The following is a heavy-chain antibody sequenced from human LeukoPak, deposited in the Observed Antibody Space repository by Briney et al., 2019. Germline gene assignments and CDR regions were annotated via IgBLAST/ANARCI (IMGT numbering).Heavy chain of an antibody. CDR1: GFTFSSYG. J-gene: IGHJ4*02. Sequence: GRSLRLSCAASGFTFSSYGMHWVRQAPGNGLEGVAVIWYGGSNKYYADSVKGRFTISRDNAKNSLYLQMNSLRAEDTAVYYCARDGAAAAYDYWGQGTLVTVSS. V-gene: IGHV3-33*08. CDR2: IWYGGSNK. D-gene: IGHD6-13*01. CDR3: ARDGAAAAYDY.